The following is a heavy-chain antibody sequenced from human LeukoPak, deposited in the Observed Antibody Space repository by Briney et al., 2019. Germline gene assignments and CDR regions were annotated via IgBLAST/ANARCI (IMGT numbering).Heavy chain of an antibody. CDR2: ICHDGAT. D-gene: IGHD2-2*01. J-gene: IGHJ5*02. CDR3: ARGTPPNP. Sequence: SETLSLTCTVSGGSITSGAYCWSWIRQHPGKGLEWIGYICHDGATSYNPSLRGRISFAIDTSKNQFSLKLSSVTAADTAVYYCARGTPPNPWGQGTLVTVSS. V-gene: IGHV4-31*03. CDR1: GGSITSGAYC.